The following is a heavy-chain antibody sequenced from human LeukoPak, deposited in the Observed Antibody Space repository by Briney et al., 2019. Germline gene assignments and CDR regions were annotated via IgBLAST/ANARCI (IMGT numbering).Heavy chain of an antibody. CDR3: AKEAAYRYFDL. CDR1: GGSISSSSYY. V-gene: IGHV4-39*07. Sequence: SETLSLTCTVSGGSISSSSYYWGWIRQPPGKGLERIGSIYYSGSTYYNPSLKSRVTISVDTSKNQFSLKLSSVTAADTAVYYCAKEAAYRYFDLWGRGTLVTVSS. CDR2: IYYSGST. J-gene: IGHJ2*01. D-gene: IGHD2-15*01.